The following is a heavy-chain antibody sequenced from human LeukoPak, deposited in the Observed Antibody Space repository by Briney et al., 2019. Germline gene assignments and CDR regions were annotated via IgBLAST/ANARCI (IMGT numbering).Heavy chain of an antibody. Sequence: GGSLRLSCAASEFSVSSDYMTWVRQAPGKGLECVSIIYSGGTTYYADSVRGRFTISRDNSKNTLYLQMDRLRVEDTAVYYCARKSDSLMLRGGDCWGQGTLVTVSS. D-gene: IGHD3-10*01. V-gene: IGHV3-66*01. CDR1: EFSVSSDY. CDR2: IYSGGTT. J-gene: IGHJ4*02. CDR3: ARKSDSLMLRGGDC.